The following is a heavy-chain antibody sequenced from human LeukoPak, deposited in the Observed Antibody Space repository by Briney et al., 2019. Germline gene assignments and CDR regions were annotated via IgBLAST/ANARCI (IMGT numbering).Heavy chain of an antibody. CDR2: IIPIFDTA. D-gene: IGHD3-9*01. CDR1: GGTFSSYA. J-gene: IGHJ6*03. Sequence: SVKVSCKASGGTFSSYAISWVRQAPGQGLEWMGGIIPIFDTANYAQKFQGRVTITTDESTSTAYMELSSLRSEDTAVYYCARVTGILTGPTPYYYYYMDVWGKGTTVTVSS. V-gene: IGHV1-69*05. CDR3: ARVTGILTGPTPYYYYYMDV.